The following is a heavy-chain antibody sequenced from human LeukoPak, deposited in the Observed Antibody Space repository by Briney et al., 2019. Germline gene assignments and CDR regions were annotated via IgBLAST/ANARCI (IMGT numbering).Heavy chain of an antibody. CDR2: IWYDGSNK. J-gene: IGHJ6*02. Sequence: PGRSLRLSCAASGFTFSSYGMHWVRQAPGKGLEWVAVIWYDGSNKYYADSVKGRFTISRDNSKNTLYLQMNSLRAEDTAVYYCASTYPNYYYYGMDVWGQGTTVTVSS. CDR1: GFTFSSYG. D-gene: IGHD2/OR15-2a*01. CDR3: ASTYPNYYYYGMDV. V-gene: IGHV3-33*01.